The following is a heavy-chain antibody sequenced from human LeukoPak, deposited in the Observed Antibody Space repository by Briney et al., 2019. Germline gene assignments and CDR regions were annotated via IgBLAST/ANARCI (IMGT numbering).Heavy chain of an antibody. J-gene: IGHJ4*02. CDR1: GYTFTDYF. CDR3: ARDRHGSPFDF. CDR2: INPSSGGT. Sequence: EASVKVSCKASGYTFTDYFIHWVRQAPGQGPEWMGWINPSSGGTKLAQNFQGRVTMTRDTSISTAYMELSRLRSDDTAVYFCARDRHGSPFDFWGQGTLVTVSS. V-gene: IGHV1-2*02.